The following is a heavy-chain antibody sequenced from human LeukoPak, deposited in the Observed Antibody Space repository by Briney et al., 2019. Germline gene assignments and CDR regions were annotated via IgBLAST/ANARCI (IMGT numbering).Heavy chain of an antibody. CDR2: INHSGST. V-gene: IGHV4-34*01. Sequence: SETLSLTCAVYGGSFSGYYWSWIRQPPGKGLEWIGEINHSGSTNYNPSLKSRVTISVDTSKNQFSLKLSSVTAADTAVYYCARRSDSSGRILGYWGQGTLVTVSS. CDR1: GGSFSGYY. D-gene: IGHD3-22*01. J-gene: IGHJ4*02. CDR3: ARRSDSSGRILGY.